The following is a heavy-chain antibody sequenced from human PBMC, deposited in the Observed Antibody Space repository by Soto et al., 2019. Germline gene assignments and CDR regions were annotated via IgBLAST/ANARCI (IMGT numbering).Heavy chain of an antibody. CDR2: INHSGST. D-gene: IGHD6-6*01. CDR3: ARDRGIAARPDYFDY. V-gene: IGHV4-34*01. Sequence: PSETLSLTCAVYGGSFSGYYWSWIRQPPGKGLEWIGEINHSGSTNYNPSLKSRVTISVDTSKNQFSLKLSSVTAADTAVYYCARDRGIAARPDYFDYWGQGTLVTVSS. CDR1: GGSFSGYY. J-gene: IGHJ4*02.